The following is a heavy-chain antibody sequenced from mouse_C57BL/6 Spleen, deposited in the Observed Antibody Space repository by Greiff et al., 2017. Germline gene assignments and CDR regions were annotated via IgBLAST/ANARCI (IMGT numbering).Heavy chain of an antibody. CDR3: AREGIYYGNPYAMDY. V-gene: IGHV1-4*01. CDR1: GYTFTSYT. D-gene: IGHD2-1*01. J-gene: IGHJ4*01. CDR2: INPSSGYT. Sequence: QVQLQQSGAELARPGASVKMSCKASGYTFTSYTMHWVKQRPGQGLEWIGYINPSSGYTKYNQKFKDKATLTADKSSSTAYMQLSSLTSEDSAVYYCAREGIYYGNPYAMDYWGQGTSVTVSS.